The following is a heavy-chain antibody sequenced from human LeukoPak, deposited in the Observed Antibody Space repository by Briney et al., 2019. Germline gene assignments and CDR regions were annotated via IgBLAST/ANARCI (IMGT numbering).Heavy chain of an antibody. V-gene: IGHV3-30*18. CDR1: GFTFSSYG. CDR3: AKEGWLQYYFDY. D-gene: IGHD5-24*01. Sequence: GGSLRLSCAASGFTFSSYGMHWVRQAPGKGLEWVAAISYDGSNKYYADSVKGRFTISRDNSKNTLYLQMNSLRVEDTAVYYCAKEGWLQYYFDYWGQGTLVTVSS. J-gene: IGHJ4*02. CDR2: ISYDGSNK.